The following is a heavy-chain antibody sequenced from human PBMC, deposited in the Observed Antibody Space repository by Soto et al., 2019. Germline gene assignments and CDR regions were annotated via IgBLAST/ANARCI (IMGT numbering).Heavy chain of an antibody. CDR3: AKDVGGHYCTPTSCLYFFHS. CDR2: VSDSGST. V-gene: IGHV3-23*01. CDR1: GFSFNNYA. D-gene: IGHD2-2*01. J-gene: IGHJ4*02. Sequence: EVQLLESGGGLVQPGGSLRLSCAASGFSFNNYAMNWVRQAPGQGLEWVSTVSDSGSTYYADSVKGRFTISRDNSKNTLYLQMKSLRDEDTAVYFCAKDVGGHYCTPTSCLYFFHSWGRGTLVTVSS.